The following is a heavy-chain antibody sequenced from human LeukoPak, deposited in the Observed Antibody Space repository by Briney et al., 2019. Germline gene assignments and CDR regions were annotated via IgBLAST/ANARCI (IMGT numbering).Heavy chain of an antibody. J-gene: IGHJ4*02. CDR1: GGSISSYY. D-gene: IGHD2-2*01. Sequence: NPSETLSLTCTVSGGSISSYYWRWIRQPPGKGLEWIGYIYYSGSTNYNPSLKSRVTISVDTSKNQFSLKLSSVTAANTAVYYCARLHSAYCSSTSCYGPYFDYWGQGTLVTVSS. CDR3: ARLHSAYCSSTSCYGPYFDY. V-gene: IGHV4-59*01. CDR2: IYYSGST.